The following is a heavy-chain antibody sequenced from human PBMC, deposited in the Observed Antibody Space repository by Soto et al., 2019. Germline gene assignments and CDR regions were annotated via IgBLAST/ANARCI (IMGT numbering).Heavy chain of an antibody. J-gene: IGHJ6*02. CDR1: GFTFSSYG. V-gene: IGHV3-30*18. Sequence: PGGSLRLSCAASGFTFSSYGMHWVRQAPGKGLEWVAVISYDGSNKYYADSVKGRFTISRDNSKNTLYLQMNSLRAEDTAVYYCAKDVVVGATTGLGDYYXYYGMDVWGQGTTVTVSS. CDR3: AKDVVVGATTGLGDYYXYYGMDV. D-gene: IGHD1-26*01. CDR2: ISYDGSNK.